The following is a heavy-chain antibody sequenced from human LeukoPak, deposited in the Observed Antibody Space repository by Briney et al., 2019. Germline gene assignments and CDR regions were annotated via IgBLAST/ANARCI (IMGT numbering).Heavy chain of an antibody. CDR2: INPSGGST. CDR3: ARDGAVDTATVTVGWFDP. V-gene: IGHV1-46*01. J-gene: IGHJ5*02. CDR1: GYTFTSYY. D-gene: IGHD5-18*01. Sequence: ASVKVSCKASGYTFTSYYMHWVRQAPGQGLEWMGIINPSGGSTSYAQKFQGRVTMTRDTSTSTVYMELSSLRSEDTAVYYCARDGAVDTATVTVGWFDPWGQGTLVTVSS.